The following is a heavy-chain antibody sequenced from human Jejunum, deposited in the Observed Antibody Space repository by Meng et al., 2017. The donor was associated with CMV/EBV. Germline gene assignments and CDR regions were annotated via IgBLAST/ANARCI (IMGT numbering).Heavy chain of an antibody. Sequence: VSVGSTSSNSSYWGCIRQPPGKGLGWVESIYHSGSTYYNPSLRRRVTISVDTSKNLFSLKVRSVTAADTAVYYCARAVAYPQWFAPWGQGTLVTVSS. CDR3: ARAVAYPQWFAP. J-gene: IGHJ5*02. CDR1: VGSTSSNSSY. V-gene: IGHV4-39*07. D-gene: IGHD3-16*01. CDR2: IYHSGST.